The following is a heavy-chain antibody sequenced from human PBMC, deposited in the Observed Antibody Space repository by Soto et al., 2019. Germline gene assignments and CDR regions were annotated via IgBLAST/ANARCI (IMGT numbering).Heavy chain of an antibody. V-gene: IGHV4-4*02. CDR3: ASFNYYDSSGYYYAHHPPDWYFDY. J-gene: IGHJ4*02. CDR2: IYHSGST. CDR1: GGSISSSNW. D-gene: IGHD3-22*01. Sequence: TSETLSLTCAVSGGSISSSNWWSWVRQPPGKGLEWIGEIYHSGSTNYNPSLKSRVTISVDKSKNQFSLKLSSVTAADTAVYYCASFNYYDSSGYYYAHHPPDWYFDYWGQGTLVTVSS.